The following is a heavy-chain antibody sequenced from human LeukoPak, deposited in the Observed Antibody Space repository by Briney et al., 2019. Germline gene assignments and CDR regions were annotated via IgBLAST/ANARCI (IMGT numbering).Heavy chain of an antibody. D-gene: IGHD1-26*01. CDR2: ISAYNGNT. CDR3: ARGASGSPWYYYYYMDV. Sequence: GASVKVSCKASGYTFTSYGISWVRQAPGQGLEWMGWISAYNGNTNYAQKLQGRVTMTTDTSTSTAYMELRSLRSDDTAVYYCARGASGSPWYYYYYMDVWGKGTTVTVSS. CDR1: GYTFTSYG. J-gene: IGHJ6*03. V-gene: IGHV1-18*01.